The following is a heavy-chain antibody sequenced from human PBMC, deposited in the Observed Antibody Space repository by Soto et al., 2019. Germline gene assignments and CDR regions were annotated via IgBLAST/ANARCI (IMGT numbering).Heavy chain of an antibody. J-gene: IGHJ6*02. CDR2: IRGFSPYT. Sequence: GGSLRLSCISSGFTFRTYTMNWVRQAPGKGLEWVSGIRGFSPYTFYAESVKGRFTISRDNAKNSLYLQMNSLRAEDTAVYYCARDRGYDAHDYYYNAMDVWGQGTTVTVSS. V-gene: IGHV3-21*01. CDR1: GFTFRTYT. D-gene: IGHD2-15*01. CDR3: ARDRGYDAHDYYYNAMDV.